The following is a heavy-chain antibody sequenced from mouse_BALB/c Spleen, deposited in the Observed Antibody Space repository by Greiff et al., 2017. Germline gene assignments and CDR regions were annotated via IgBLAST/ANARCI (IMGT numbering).Heavy chain of an antibody. J-gene: IGHJ2*01. CDR2: ISDGGSYT. CDR3: ARDGGNYLDY. CDR1: GFTFSDYY. V-gene: IGHV5-4*02. Sequence: EVKVVESGGGLVKPGGSLKLSCAASGFTFSDYYMYWVRQTPEKRLEWVATISDGGSYTYYPDSVKGRFTISRDNAKNNLYLQMSSLKSEDTAMYYCARDGGNYLDYWGQGTTLTVSS.